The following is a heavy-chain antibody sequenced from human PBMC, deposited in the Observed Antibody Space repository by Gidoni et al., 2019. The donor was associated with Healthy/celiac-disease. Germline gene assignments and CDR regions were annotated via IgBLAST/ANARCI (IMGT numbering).Heavy chain of an antibody. D-gene: IGHD3-10*01. V-gene: IGHV3-30-3*01. CDR3: ARDRWSMVRGVIDY. Sequence: QVQLVESGGGVVQPGRSLRPSCAASGFTLSSYAMHWVRQAPGKGLEWVAVISYDGSNKYYADSVKGRFTISRDNSKNTLYLQMSSLRAEDTAVYYCARDRWSMVRGVIDYWGQGTLVTVSS. CDR2: ISYDGSNK. CDR1: GFTLSSYA. J-gene: IGHJ4*02.